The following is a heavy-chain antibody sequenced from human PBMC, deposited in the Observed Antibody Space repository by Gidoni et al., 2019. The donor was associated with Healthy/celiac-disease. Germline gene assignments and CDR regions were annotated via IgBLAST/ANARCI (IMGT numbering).Heavy chain of an antibody. V-gene: IGHV5-10-1*03. J-gene: IGHJ4*02. CDR3: ARETSSWYGRGEWDY. CDR2: IDPSDSYT. CDR1: GYSFTSYW. D-gene: IGHD6-13*01. Sequence: EVQLVQSGAEVKKPGESLRISCKGSGYSFTSYWISWVRQMPGKGLEWMGRIDPSDSYTNYSPSFQGHVTISADKSISTAYLQWSSVKASDTAMYYCARETSSWYGRGEWDYWGQGTLVTVSS.